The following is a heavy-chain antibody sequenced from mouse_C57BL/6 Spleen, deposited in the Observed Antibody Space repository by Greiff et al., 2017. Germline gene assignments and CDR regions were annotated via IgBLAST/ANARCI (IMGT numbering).Heavy chain of an antibody. D-gene: IGHD2-4*01. Sequence: EVQLQQSGAELVKPGASVKLSCTASGFNIKDYYMHWVKQRTEQGLEWIGRIDPEDGETKYAPKFQGKATITADTSSNPAYLQLSSLTSEYTAVYYCARGMITTEDYYAMDYWGQGTSVTVSA. CDR3: ARGMITTEDYYAMDY. CDR2: IDPEDGET. J-gene: IGHJ4*01. V-gene: IGHV14-2*01. CDR1: GFNIKDYY.